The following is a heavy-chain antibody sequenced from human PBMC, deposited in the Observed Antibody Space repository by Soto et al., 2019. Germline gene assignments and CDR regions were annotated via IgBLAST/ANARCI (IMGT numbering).Heavy chain of an antibody. CDR1: GYTFTGYY. CDR3: ASAAREYYYDSSGYTGSAFDI. V-gene: IGHV1-2*04. Sequence: GASVKVSCKASGYTFTGYYMHWVRQAPGQGLEWMGWINPNSGGTNYAQKFQGWVTMTRDTSISTAYLQWSSLKASDTAMYYCASAAREYYYDSSGYTGSAFDIWGQGTMVT. CDR2: INPNSGGT. J-gene: IGHJ3*02. D-gene: IGHD3-22*01.